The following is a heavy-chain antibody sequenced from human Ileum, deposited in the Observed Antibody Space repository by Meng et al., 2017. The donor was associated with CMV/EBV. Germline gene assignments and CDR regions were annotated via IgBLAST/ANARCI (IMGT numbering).Heavy chain of an antibody. V-gene: IGHV3-23*01. CDR1: GFTFSSYA. J-gene: IGHJ6*02. CDR2: ISGSGSST. Sequence: GGSLRLSCAASGFTFSSYAMSWVRQAPGKGLEWVSAISGSGSSTYYADSVKGRFTISRDNSKNTLYLQMNSLRAEDTAVYYCGGSTFGVFTDSTSQIPYYYYGMDVWGQGTTVTVSS. D-gene: IGHD3-3*01. CDR3: GGSTFGVFTDSTSQIPYYYYGMDV.